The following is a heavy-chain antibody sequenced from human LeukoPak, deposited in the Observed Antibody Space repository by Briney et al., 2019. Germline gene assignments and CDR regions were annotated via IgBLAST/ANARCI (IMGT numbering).Heavy chain of an antibody. CDR3: ARGRPSRTRFGELLCFDY. CDR1: GGSFSGYY. V-gene: IGHV4-34*01. Sequence: SETLSLTCAVYGGSFSGYYWSWIRQPPGKGLEWIGEINHSGSTNYNLSLKSRVTISVDTSKNQFSLKLSSVTAADTAVYYCARGRPSRTRFGELLCFDYWGQGTLVTVSS. J-gene: IGHJ4*02. D-gene: IGHD3-10*01. CDR2: INHSGST.